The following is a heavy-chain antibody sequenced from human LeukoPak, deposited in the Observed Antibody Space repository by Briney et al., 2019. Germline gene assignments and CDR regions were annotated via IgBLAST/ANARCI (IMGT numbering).Heavy chain of an antibody. CDR1: GFTFDDYA. CDR3: AKDRGGMATPYYFDY. D-gene: IGHD5-24*01. Sequence: PGGSLRLSCAASGFTFDDYAMHWVRQAPGKGLEWVSGISWNSGSIGYADSVKGRFTISRDNAKNSLYLQMNSLRAEDTASYYCAKDRGGMATPYYFDYWGQGTLVTVSS. J-gene: IGHJ4*02. V-gene: IGHV3-9*01. CDR2: ISWNSGSI.